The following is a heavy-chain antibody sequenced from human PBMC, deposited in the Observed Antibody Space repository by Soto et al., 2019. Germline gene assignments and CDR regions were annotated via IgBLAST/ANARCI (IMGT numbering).Heavy chain of an antibody. J-gene: IGHJ3*02. V-gene: IGHV3-13*01. CDR1: GFTFSSYD. Sequence: EVQLVESGGGLVQPGGSLRLSCAASGFTFSSYDMHWVRQATGKGLEWVSAIGTAGDTYYPGSVKGRFTISRENAKNSLYLKRNSLRAEDTAVYYCARVTTAAGTSAAFDIWGQGTMVTVSS. D-gene: IGHD6-13*01. CDR2: IGTAGDT. CDR3: ARVTTAAGTSAAFDI.